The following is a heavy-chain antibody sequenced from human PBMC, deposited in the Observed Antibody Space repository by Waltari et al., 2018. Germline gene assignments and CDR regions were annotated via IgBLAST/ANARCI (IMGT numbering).Heavy chain of an antibody. CDR2: IYTSGST. CDR1: GGSISSGSYY. Sequence: QVQLQESGPGLVKPSQTLSLTCTVSGGSISSGSYYWSWIRQPAGKGLEWIGRIYTSGSTNYNPSLKSRVTISVDTSKNQFSLKLSSVTAADTAVYYCASLRIPLFGVVINTDYWGQGTLVTVSS. CDR3: ASLRIPLFGVVINTDY. V-gene: IGHV4-61*02. J-gene: IGHJ4*02. D-gene: IGHD3-3*01.